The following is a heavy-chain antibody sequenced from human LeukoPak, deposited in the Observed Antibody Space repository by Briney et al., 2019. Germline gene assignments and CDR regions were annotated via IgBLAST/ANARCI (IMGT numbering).Heavy chain of an antibody. Sequence: PSETLSLTCAVSGGSISSSNWWSWVRQPPGKGLEWIGEIYHSGSTNYNPSLRSRVTISVDKSKNQFSLKMTSVTAADTAVYYCARDRKSSDYDSSGYYYYAFDIWGQGTMVTVSS. J-gene: IGHJ3*02. CDR2: IYHSGST. V-gene: IGHV4-4*02. CDR3: ARDRKSSDYDSSGYYYYAFDI. CDR1: GGSISSSNW. D-gene: IGHD3-22*01.